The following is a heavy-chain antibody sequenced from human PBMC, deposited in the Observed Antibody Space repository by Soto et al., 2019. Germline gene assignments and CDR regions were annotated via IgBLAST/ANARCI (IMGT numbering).Heavy chain of an antibody. CDR2: INAGNGNT. V-gene: IGHV1-3*01. CDR1: GYTFTSYA. Sequence: QVPLVQSGAEVKKPGASVKVSCKASGYTFTSYAMHWVRQAPGQRLEWMGWINAGNGNTKYSQKFQGRVTITRDTSASTAYMELSSLRSEDTAVYYCARGLVRMATITPFWGQGTLVTVSS. CDR3: ARGLVRMATITPF. D-gene: IGHD5-12*01. J-gene: IGHJ4*02.